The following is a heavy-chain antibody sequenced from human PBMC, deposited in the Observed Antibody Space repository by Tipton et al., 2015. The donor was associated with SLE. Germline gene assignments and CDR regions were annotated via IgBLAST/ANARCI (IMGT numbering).Heavy chain of an antibody. CDR1: GQSIGSGYY. J-gene: IGHJ3*01. V-gene: IGHV4-38-2*02. Sequence: TLSLTCTVSGQSIGSGYYWGWIRQPPGKGLEWIGAIHLGGYTRYSSSFKGRVDISGDTSKNQFSLKLTSATAADTADYYCARYDNWNYDAFDAWGQGTRVTVAS. D-gene: IGHD1-7*01. CDR2: IHLGGYT. CDR3: ARYDNWNYDAFDA.